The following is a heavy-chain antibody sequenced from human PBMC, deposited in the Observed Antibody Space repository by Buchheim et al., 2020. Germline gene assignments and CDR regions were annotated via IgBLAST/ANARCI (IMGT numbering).Heavy chain of an antibody. CDR3: ARHYDFWSGYYWDGMDV. CDR2: ISTFNDNT. V-gene: IGHV1-18*04. J-gene: IGHJ6*02. Sequence: VQLVQSGAEVKKPGASVKVSCKASGYTFTTYGFSWVRQAPGQGLEWMGWISTFNDNTNYAQKVQGRVTMTTDSSTSTAYMELRSLRSDDTAVYYCARHYDFWSGYYWDGMDVWGQGTT. D-gene: IGHD3-3*01. CDR1: GYTFTTYG.